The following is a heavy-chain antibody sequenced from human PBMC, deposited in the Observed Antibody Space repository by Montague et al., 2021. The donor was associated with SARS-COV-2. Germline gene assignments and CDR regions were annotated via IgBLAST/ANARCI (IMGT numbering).Heavy chain of an antibody. CDR3: ARDAGIAATGLNWFDP. CDR2: MYYNGST. D-gene: IGHD6-13*01. CDR1: GDSFTSRTYS. V-gene: IGHV4-39*07. Sequence: SETLSLTCTASGDSFTSRTYSWGWIRQPPGKGLEWIGNMYYNGSTHYNPSLKSRVTISVDTSKNQFSLKLSSVTAADTAVYYCARDAGIAATGLNWFDPWGQGTLVTVSS. J-gene: IGHJ5*02.